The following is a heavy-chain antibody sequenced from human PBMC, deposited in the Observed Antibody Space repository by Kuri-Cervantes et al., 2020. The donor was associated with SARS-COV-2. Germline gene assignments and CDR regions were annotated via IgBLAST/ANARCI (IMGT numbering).Heavy chain of an antibody. CDR2: IRSKANSYAT. J-gene: IGHJ4*02. CDR1: GYTFTSYY. Sequence: KVSCKASGYTFTSYYMHWVRQASGKGLEWVGRIRSKANSYATAYAASVKGRFTISRDDSKNTAYLQMNSLKTEDTAVYYCTSSGIAVATNYWGQGTLVTVSS. D-gene: IGHD6-19*01. CDR3: TSSGIAVATNY. V-gene: IGHV3-73*01.